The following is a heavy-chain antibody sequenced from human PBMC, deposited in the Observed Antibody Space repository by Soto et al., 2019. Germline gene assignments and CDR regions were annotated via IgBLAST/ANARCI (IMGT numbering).Heavy chain of an antibody. Sequence: QVQLVESGGGVVQPGRSLRLSCAASGFTFSRNAMHWVRQAPGKGLEWVAVISYDGSNKYYADSVKGRFTISTDNSKDTRYLQMNSLRAEDTAVYCCAGGVVIWVDDGGQETLVTVSS. D-gene: IGHD2-21*01. CDR1: GFTFSRNA. J-gene: IGHJ5*02. CDR3: AGGVVIWVDD. V-gene: IGHV3-30-3*01. CDR2: ISYDGSNK.